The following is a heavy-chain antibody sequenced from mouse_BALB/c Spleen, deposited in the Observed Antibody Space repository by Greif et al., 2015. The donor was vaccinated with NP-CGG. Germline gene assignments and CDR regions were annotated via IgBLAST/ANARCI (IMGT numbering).Heavy chain of an antibody. CDR2: IDPSDSYT. J-gene: IGHJ1*01. D-gene: IGHD2-1*01. CDR1: GYTFTSYW. CDR3: TRSVDGNYLNFDV. Sequence: QVQLQQSGAELVKPGASVKMSCKASGYTFTSYWMHWVKQRPGQGLEWIGVIDPSDSYTSYNQKFKGKATLTVDTSSSTAYMQLSSLTSEDSAVYYCTRSVDGNYLNFDVWGAGTTVTVSS. V-gene: IGHV1S127*01.